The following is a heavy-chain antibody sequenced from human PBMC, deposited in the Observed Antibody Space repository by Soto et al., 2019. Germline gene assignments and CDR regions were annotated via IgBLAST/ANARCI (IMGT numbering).Heavy chain of an antibody. V-gene: IGHV3-21*01. CDR2: ISSSSNYI. CDR3: ARGGNSVYDFDY. CDR1: GFTFSSYS. Sequence: EVQLVESGGGLVKPGGSLRLSCAASGFTFSSYSMNWVRQAPGKGLEWVSSISSSSNYIYYADSVKGRFTISRDNAKNPVYLQMNSLRTEDTAVYYCARGGNSVYDFDYWGQGTLVTVSS. J-gene: IGHJ4*02. D-gene: IGHD5-12*01.